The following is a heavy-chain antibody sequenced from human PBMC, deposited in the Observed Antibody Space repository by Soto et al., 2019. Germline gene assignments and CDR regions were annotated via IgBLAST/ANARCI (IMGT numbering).Heavy chain of an antibody. D-gene: IGHD4-17*01. J-gene: IGHJ3*02. CDR1: GGSMSSGGYS. V-gene: IGHV4-30-2*01. CDR2: IYHSGST. CDR3: ASLTTVTTDAFDI. Sequence: QLQLQESGSGLVKPSQTLSLTCAVSGGSMSSGGYSWSWIRQPPGKGLEWIGYIYHSGSTYYNPSLKSRVTISVDRSKNQFSLKLSSVTAADTAVYYCASLTTVTTDAFDIWGQGTMVTVSS.